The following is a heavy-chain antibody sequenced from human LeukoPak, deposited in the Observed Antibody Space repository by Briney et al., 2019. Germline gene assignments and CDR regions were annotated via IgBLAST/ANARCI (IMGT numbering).Heavy chain of an antibody. V-gene: IGHV3-21*05. CDR3: AREGNWYFDL. CDR2: ISSSSNSI. Sequence: GGSLRLSCASSGFAFSVYGMNWVRQAPGKGLEWVSYISSSSNSIYYADSVKGRFTISRDNAKNSLYLQMNSLRADDTAVYYCAREGNWYFDLWGRGTLVTVSS. D-gene: IGHD6-13*01. J-gene: IGHJ2*01. CDR1: GFAFSVYG.